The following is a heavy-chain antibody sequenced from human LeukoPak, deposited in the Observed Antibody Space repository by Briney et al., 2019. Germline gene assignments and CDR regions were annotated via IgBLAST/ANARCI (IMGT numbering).Heavy chain of an antibody. Sequence: GESLRLSCAASGFTFSDSAMHWVRQASGKGLEWVGRIRSKTNNYATEYAASVRGRFTISRDDSKNTAYLQMNSLKTEDTAVYFCILEWLNWGQGTQVTVSS. CDR1: GFTFSDSA. J-gene: IGHJ4*02. V-gene: IGHV3-73*01. CDR3: ILEWLN. D-gene: IGHD3-3*01. CDR2: IRSKTNNYAT.